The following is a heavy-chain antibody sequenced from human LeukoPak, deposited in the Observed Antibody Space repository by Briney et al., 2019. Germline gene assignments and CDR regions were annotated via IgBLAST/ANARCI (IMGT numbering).Heavy chain of an antibody. CDR2: VFSSGSA. V-gene: IGHV4-4*07. CDR1: GGSMSGYF. D-gene: IGHD2-2*01. CDR3: ARESLVVFPYWFDP. Sequence: SETLSLTRTVSGGSMSGYFWSWIRKPAGKGLXXXGRVFSSGSANYNPSVESRITVSIGTSKNQFSLKLKSVTAADTAIYYCARESLVVFPYWFDPWGQGTLVTVSS. J-gene: IGHJ5*02.